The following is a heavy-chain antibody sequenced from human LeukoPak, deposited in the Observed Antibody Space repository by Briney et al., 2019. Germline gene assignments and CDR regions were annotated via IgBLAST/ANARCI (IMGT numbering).Heavy chain of an antibody. CDR2: INPSGGST. J-gene: IGHJ4*02. CDR1: GGTFSSYA. V-gene: IGHV1-46*01. D-gene: IGHD2-15*01. CDR3: ARDRSAVAATLVDY. Sequence: ASVKVSCKASGGTFSSYAISWVRQAPGQGLEWMGIINPSGGSTSYAQKFQGRVTMTRDTSTSTVYMELSSLRSEDTAVYYCARDRSAVAATLVDYWGQGTLVTVSS.